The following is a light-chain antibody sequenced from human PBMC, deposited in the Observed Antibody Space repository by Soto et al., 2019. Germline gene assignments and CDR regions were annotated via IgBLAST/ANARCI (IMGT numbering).Light chain of an antibody. V-gene: IGKV2-28*01. CDR1: QILLHSNGYNY. Sequence: IVMIPSPLSLPVTTGAPASISCRSSQILLHSNGYNYLDWYLQKPGQSPQLLIYLGSNRASGVPDRFSGSGSGTDFTLKISRVEAEDVGVYYCMQALKTFTFGQGTRLEIK. CDR3: MQALKTFT. CDR2: LGS. J-gene: IGKJ5*01.